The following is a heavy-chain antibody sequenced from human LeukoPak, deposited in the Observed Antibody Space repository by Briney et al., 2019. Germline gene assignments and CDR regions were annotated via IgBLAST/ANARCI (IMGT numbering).Heavy chain of an antibody. CDR2: IYSSGST. CDR1: SDSISRGSYY. CDR3: ARRGLGATGSDY. D-gene: IGHD3/OR15-3a*01. J-gene: IGHJ4*02. V-gene: IGHV4-39*01. Sequence: KPSETLSLTCTVSSDSISRGSYYWDWIRQPPGKGLDWIGSIYSSGSTYYSPSLKSRVTISVETSSNQFSLKLSSVTAADMAVYYCARRGLGATGSDYWGQGTLVTVSS.